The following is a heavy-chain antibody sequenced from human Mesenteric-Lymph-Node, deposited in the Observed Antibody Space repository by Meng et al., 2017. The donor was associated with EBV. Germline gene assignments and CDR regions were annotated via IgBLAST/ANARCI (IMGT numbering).Heavy chain of an antibody. Sequence: LKELGPSLVKPTQTLTLTGSFSGFSLSTGGVGVGWIRQPPGKALEWLALIYWDDDKRYNPSLKTRLTITKDTSKNQVVLTMTNMDPVDTATYYCAHKDDVRDGAPFDSWGQGTLVTVSS. V-gene: IGHV2-5*02. CDR2: IYWDDDK. CDR3: AHKDDVRDGAPFDS. D-gene: IGHD3-10*02. J-gene: IGHJ4*02. CDR1: GFSLSTGGVG.